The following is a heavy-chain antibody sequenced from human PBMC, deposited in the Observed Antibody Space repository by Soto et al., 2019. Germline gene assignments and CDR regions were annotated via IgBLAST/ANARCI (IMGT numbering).Heavy chain of an antibody. J-gene: IGHJ4*02. CDR2: IYHSGST. D-gene: IGHD3-10*01. CDR1: GGSISSSNW. CDR3: ARVQRFGNHFDY. Sequence: NPSETLSLTCAVSGGSISSSNWWSWVRQPPGKGLEWIGEIYHSGSTNYNPSLKSRVTISVDKSKNQFSLKLSSVTAADTAVYYCARVQRFGNHFDYWGQGTLVTSPQ. V-gene: IGHV4-4*02.